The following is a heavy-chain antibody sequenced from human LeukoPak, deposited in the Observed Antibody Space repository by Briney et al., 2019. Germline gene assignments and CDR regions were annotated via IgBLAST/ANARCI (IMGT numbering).Heavy chain of an antibody. CDR1: GFTFGDYA. CDR3: TRDNPPYYYDSSGFFDY. V-gene: IGHV3-49*04. Sequence: GRSLTLSCTASGFTFGDYAMSWVRQAPGKGLEWVGFIRSKAYGGTTEYAESVKGRFTISRDDSKSIAYLQMNSLKTEDTAVYYCTRDNPPYYYDSSGFFDYWGQGTLVTVSS. CDR2: IRSKAYGGTT. J-gene: IGHJ4*02. D-gene: IGHD3-22*01.